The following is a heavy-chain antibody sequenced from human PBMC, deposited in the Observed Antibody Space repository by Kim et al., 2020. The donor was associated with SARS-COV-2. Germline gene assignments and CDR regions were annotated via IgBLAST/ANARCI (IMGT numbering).Heavy chain of an antibody. Sequence: YAQKFQGRVTMTRNTSISTAYMELSSLRSEDTAVYYCARGLVRRESGIDYWGQGTLVTVSS. D-gene: IGHD3-10*01. V-gene: IGHV1-8*01. J-gene: IGHJ4*02. CDR3: ARGLVRRESGIDY.